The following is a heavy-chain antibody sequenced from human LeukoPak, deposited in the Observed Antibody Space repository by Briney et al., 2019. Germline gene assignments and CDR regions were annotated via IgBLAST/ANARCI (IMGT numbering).Heavy chain of an antibody. CDR3: ARDPGSSWYGSYYYYYYGMDV. CDR1: GYTFTSYA. Sequence: ASVKVSCKASGYTFTSYAMNWVRQAPGQGLEWMGWINTNTGNPTYAQGFTGRFVFSLDTSVSTAYLQISSLKAEDTAVYCCARDPGSSWYGSYYYYYYGMDVWGQGTTVTVPS. V-gene: IGHV7-4-1*02. D-gene: IGHD6-13*01. J-gene: IGHJ6*02. CDR2: INTNTGNP.